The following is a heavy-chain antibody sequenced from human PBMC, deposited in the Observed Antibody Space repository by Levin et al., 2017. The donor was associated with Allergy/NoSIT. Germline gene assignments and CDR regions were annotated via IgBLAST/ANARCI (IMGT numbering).Heavy chain of an antibody. Sequence: SETLSLTCAVSGGSISSSNWWSWVRQPPGKGLEWIGEIYHSGSTNYNPSLKSRVTISVDKSKNQFSLKLSSVTAADTAVYYCARRNDYGDYVAAFDIWGQGTMVTVSS. V-gene: IGHV4-4*02. CDR1: GGSISSSNW. D-gene: IGHD4-17*01. CDR3: ARRNDYGDYVAAFDI. J-gene: IGHJ3*02. CDR2: IYHSGST.